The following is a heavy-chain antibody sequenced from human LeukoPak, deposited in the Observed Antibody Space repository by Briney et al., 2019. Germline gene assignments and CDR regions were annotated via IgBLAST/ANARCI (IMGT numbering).Heavy chain of an antibody. Sequence: SETLSLTCAVDGGSFSGYYWSWIRQPPGKGLEWIGEINHSGSTNYNPSLKSRVTISVDTFKNQFSLKLSSVTAADTAVYYCARLGAVRFDPWGQGTLVTVSS. J-gene: IGHJ5*02. CDR1: GGSFSGYY. CDR2: INHSGST. D-gene: IGHD1-26*01. CDR3: ARLGAVRFDP. V-gene: IGHV4-34*01.